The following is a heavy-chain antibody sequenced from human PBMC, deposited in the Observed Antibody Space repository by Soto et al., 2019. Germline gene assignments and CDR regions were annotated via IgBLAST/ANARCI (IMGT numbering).Heavy chain of an antibody. J-gene: IGHJ5*02. CDR3: ASGRLAYSSRWYVGYNWFDT. Sequence: SETLSLTCAVYGGSFSGYYWSWIRQPPGKGLEWIGEINHSGSTNYNPSLKSRVTISVDTSKNQFSLKLSSVTAADTAVYYCASGRLAYSSRWYVGYNWFDTWGQGTLVTVSS. CDR2: INHSGST. D-gene: IGHD6-13*01. CDR1: GGSFSGYY. V-gene: IGHV4-34*01.